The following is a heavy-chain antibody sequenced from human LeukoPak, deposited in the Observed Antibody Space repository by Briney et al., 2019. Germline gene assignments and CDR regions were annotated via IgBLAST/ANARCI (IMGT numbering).Heavy chain of an antibody. V-gene: IGHV1-18*04. CDR1: GYTFTTYY. D-gene: IGHD5-12*01. CDR3: ARLSVATWGFDY. CDR2: ISAYNGNT. J-gene: IGHJ4*02. Sequence: ASVKVSCKASGYTFTTYYMHWVRQAPGQGLEWMGWISAYNGNTNYAQKLQGRVTMTTDTSTSTAYMELRSLRSDDTAVYYCARLSVATWGFDYWGQGTLVTVSS.